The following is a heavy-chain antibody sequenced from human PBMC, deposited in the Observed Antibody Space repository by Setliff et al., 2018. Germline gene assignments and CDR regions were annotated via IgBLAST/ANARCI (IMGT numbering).Heavy chain of an antibody. J-gene: IGHJ4*02. V-gene: IGHV3-74*01. CDR3: ARDLVGATADF. CDR2: INIDGRSI. Sequence: PGGSLRLSCAASGFTSSIYWMHWVRQVPGKGLEWVSRINIDGRSINYADSVRGRFIISRDNAKNTVYLQMNSLGGDDTAVYHCARDLVGATADFWGRGTLVTVSS. D-gene: IGHD1-26*01. CDR1: GFTSSIYW.